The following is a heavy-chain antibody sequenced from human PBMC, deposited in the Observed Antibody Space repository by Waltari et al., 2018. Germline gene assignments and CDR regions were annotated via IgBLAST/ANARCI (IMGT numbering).Heavy chain of an antibody. Sequence: QVQLVQSGAEVKTPGSSVKVSCKASGGTFSSYAISWVRQAPGQGLEWMGRIIPICGTAKHAQKFQGRVTITADKSTSTAYMELSSLRSEDTAVYYCARADGGGVEWFDPWGQGTLVTVSS. CDR3: ARADGGGVEWFDP. CDR2: IIPICGTA. J-gene: IGHJ5*02. CDR1: GGTFSSYA. D-gene: IGHD3-16*01. V-gene: IGHV1-69*08.